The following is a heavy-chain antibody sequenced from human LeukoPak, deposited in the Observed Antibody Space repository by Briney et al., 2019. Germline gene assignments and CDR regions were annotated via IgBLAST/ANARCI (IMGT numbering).Heavy chain of an antibody. D-gene: IGHD5-18*01. CDR1: GGSFSGYY. V-gene: IGHV4-34*01. CDR3: ARGGRVDTAMVTFDY. J-gene: IGHJ4*02. CDR2: INHSGST. Sequence: KPSETLSLTCAVYGGSFSGYYWSWIRQPPGKGLEWIGEINHSGSTNYNPSLKSRVTISVDTSKNQFSLKLSSVTAADTAVYYCARGGRVDTAMVTFDYWGQGTLVTVSS.